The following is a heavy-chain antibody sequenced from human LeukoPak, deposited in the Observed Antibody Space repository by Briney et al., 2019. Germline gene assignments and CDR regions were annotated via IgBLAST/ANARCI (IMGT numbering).Heavy chain of an antibody. D-gene: IGHD3-22*01. CDR2: IVVGSGNT. J-gene: IGHJ4*02. CDR3: AALVDYYDSSGYYVDY. CDR1: GFTFTRSA. Sequence: GTSVKVSCKASGFTFTRSAMQWVRQARGQRLEWIGWIVVGSGNTNYAQKFQERVTISGDMSTSTAYMELSSLRSEDTAVYYCAALVDYYDSSGYYVDYWGQGTLVTVSS. V-gene: IGHV1-58*02.